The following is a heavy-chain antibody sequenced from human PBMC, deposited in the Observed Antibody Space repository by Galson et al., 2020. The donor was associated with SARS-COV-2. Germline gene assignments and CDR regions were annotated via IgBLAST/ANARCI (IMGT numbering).Heavy chain of an antibody. CDR3: ARGIRSGGSCCPDY. Sequence: SETLSLTCAVYGGSFSGYYWSWIRQPPGKGLEWIGEINHSGSTNYNPSLKSRVTISVDTSKNQFSLKLSSVTAADTAVYYCARGIRSGGSCCPDYWGQGTLVTVSS. J-gene: IGHJ4*02. CDR1: GGSFSGYY. D-gene: IGHD2-15*01. V-gene: IGHV4-34*01. CDR2: INHSGST.